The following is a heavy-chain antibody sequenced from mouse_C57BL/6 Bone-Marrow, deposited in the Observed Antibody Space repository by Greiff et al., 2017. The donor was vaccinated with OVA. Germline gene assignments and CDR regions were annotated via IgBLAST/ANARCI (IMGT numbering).Heavy chain of an antibody. CDR3: AELGRRAY. CDR2: INSDGGST. J-gene: IGHJ3*01. V-gene: IGHV5-2*01. D-gene: IGHD4-1*01. Sequence: EVKVVESGGGLVQPGESLKLSCESTEFEFPSHDMSWVRKTPETRLELVAAINSDGGSTYYPDTMERRFIISRDNTKKTLYLQMSSLRSEDTDFYYCAELGRRAYWGQGTLVTVSA. CDR1: EFEFPSHD.